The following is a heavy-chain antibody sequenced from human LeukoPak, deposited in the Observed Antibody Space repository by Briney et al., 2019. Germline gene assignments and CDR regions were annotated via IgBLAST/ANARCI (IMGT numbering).Heavy chain of an antibody. D-gene: IGHD5-12*01. V-gene: IGHV3-9*01. J-gene: IGHJ4*02. CDR3: ARVSGYDYDYFDY. Sequence: GGSLRLSCAASGFTFDDYAMHWVRQAPGKGLEWVSGISWNSGSIGYADSVKGRFTISRDNAKNSLYLQMNSLRAEDTAVYYCARVSGYDYDYFDYWGQGTLVTVSS. CDR2: ISWNSGSI. CDR1: GFTFDDYA.